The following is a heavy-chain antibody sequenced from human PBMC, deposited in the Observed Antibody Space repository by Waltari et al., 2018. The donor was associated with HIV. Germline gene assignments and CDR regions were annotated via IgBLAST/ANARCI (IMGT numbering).Heavy chain of an antibody. Sequence: EVQLVESGGGLVQPGGSLRLSCAASGFPFSSYWMHWVRQAPGKGLVWVSRINSDGSSTSYADSVKGRFTISRDNAKNTLYLQMNSLRAEDTAVYYCATRHGSSGWSGAFDIWGQGTMVTVSS. CDR2: INSDGSST. V-gene: IGHV3-74*01. J-gene: IGHJ3*02. D-gene: IGHD6-19*01. CDR3: ATRHGSSGWSGAFDI. CDR1: GFPFSSYW.